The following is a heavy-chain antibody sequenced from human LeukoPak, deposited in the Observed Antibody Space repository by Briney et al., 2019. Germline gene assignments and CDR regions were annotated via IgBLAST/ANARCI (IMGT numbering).Heavy chain of an antibody. CDR3: ARTVVTAILPIYWYFDL. V-gene: IGHV4-39*01. CDR2: IYYSGST. Sequence: SGTLSLTCAVSGGSISSNSYYWGWIRQPPGKGLEWIGSIYYSGSTYYNPSLKSRVTISVDTSKNQFSLKLSSVTAADTAVYYCARTVVTAILPIYWYFDLWGRGTLVTVSS. CDR1: GGSISSNSYY. J-gene: IGHJ2*01. D-gene: IGHD2-21*02.